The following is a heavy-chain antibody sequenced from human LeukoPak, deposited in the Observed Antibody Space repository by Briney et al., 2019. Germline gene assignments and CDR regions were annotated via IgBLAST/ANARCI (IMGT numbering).Heavy chain of an antibody. J-gene: IGHJ4*02. V-gene: IGHV1-8*01. CDR1: GYTFTSCD. D-gene: IGHD6-19*01. Sequence: RASVKVSCKASGYTFTSCDINWVRQATGQGLEWMGWMSPNSGNTGYGQSFQGRITMTRDISIGTAYMELSNLTSEDTAIYYCTRGSSGRRDNWGQGTLVTVSA. CDR3: TRGSSGRRDN. CDR2: MSPNSGNT.